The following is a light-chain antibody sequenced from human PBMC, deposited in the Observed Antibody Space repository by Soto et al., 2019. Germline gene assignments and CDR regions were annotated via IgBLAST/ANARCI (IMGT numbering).Light chain of an antibody. Sequence: DIQMTQSPSTLPASVGDRVTITCRASQSISNWLAWYQQKPGKAPKSLIYTVSTLQSGVPSRFSGSGSGTEFSLTISSLQPEDFATYYCQQYYSYPITFGQGTRLEI. CDR3: QQYYSYPIT. CDR1: QSISNW. J-gene: IGKJ5*01. V-gene: IGKV1D-16*01. CDR2: TVS.